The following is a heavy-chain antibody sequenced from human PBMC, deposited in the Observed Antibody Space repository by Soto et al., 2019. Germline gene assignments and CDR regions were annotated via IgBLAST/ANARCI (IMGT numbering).Heavy chain of an antibody. V-gene: IGHV4-34*01. Sequence: PSETLSLTCAVYGGSFSGYYWSWIRQPPGKGLEWIGEINHSGSTNYNPSLKSRVTISVDTSKNQFSLKLSSVTAADTPVYYCARFPVGYDFWSGKYYYYGMDVWGQRTTVTVSS. CDR1: GGSFSGYY. CDR2: INHSGST. D-gene: IGHD3-3*01. J-gene: IGHJ6*02. CDR3: ARFPVGYDFWSGKYYYYGMDV.